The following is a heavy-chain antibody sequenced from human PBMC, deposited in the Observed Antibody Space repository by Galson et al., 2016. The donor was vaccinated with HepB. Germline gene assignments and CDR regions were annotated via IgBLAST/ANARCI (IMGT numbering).Heavy chain of an antibody. J-gene: IGHJ4*02. D-gene: IGHD2-8*02. Sequence: SLRLSCAVTGFTVRSNYVGWVRHGPEKGLEWVDIVYAGGNTNYAASVKGRFTIPRDESENAMSLQMSSLRREDTAVYYCVTYCTGGSCKVGHWGQGTLVTVSS. CDR1: GFTVRSNY. CDR2: VYAGGNT. CDR3: VTYCTGGSCKVGH. V-gene: IGHV3-53*01.